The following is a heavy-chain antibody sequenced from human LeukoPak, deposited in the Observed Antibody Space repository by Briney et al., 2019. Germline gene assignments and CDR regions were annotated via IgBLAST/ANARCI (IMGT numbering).Heavy chain of an antibody. J-gene: IGHJ4*02. CDR2: IYYSGST. CDR3: ATSGYDFLFGDKLRNWGPYDY. CDR1: GGSISSYY. V-gene: IGHV4-59*01. Sequence: SETLSLTCTVSGGSISSYYWSWIRQPPGKGLEWIGYIYYSGSTNYNPSLKSRVTISVDTSKNQFSLKLSSVTAADTAVYYCATSGYDFLFGDKLRNWGPYDYWGQGTLVTVSS. D-gene: IGHD5-12*01.